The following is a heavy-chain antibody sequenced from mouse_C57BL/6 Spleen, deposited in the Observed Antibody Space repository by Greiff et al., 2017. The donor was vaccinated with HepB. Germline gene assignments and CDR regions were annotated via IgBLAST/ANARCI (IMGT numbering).Heavy chain of an antibody. V-gene: IGHV1-15*01. CDR2: IDPETGGT. D-gene: IGHD2-1*01. Sequence: QVQLKQSGAELVRPGASVTLSCKASGYTFTDYEMHWVKQIPVHGLEWIGAIDPETGGTAYNQKFKGKAILTADKSSSTAYMELRSLTSEDSAVYYCTRGVNYAMDYWGQGTSVTVSS. CDR3: TRGVNYAMDY. CDR1: GYTFTDYE. J-gene: IGHJ4*01.